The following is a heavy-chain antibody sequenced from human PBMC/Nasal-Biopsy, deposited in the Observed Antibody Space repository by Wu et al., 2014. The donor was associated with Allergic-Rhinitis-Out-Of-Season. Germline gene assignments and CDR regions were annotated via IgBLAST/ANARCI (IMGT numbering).Heavy chain of an antibody. CDR1: VTPAVLST. J-gene: IGHJ6*03. V-gene: IGHV4-4*07. D-gene: IGHD2-2*01. CDR2: INNRGSP. Sequence: TLSLPALSLVTPAVLSTGPGSGSPPGGGLEWIGRINNRGSPRYNPSLKSRVTLSVDTSKKQISLNLKSVTASDTAVYYCARDLDYCGGPSCYSADYYYLDVWGKGTTVTVS. CDR3: ARDLDYCGGPSCYSADYYYLDV.